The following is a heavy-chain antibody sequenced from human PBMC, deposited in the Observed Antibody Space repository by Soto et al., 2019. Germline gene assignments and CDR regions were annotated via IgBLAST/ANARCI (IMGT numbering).Heavy chain of an antibody. V-gene: IGHV3-11*06. CDR1: GFTFSDYY. D-gene: IGHD3-22*01. CDR3: ARGGYYDSSGAPDAFDI. CDR2: ISSSSSYT. Sequence: GGSLRLSCAASGFTFSDYYMSWIRQAPGKGLEWVSYISSSSSYTNYADSVKGRFTISRDNAKNSLYLQMNSLRAEDTAVYYCARGGYYDSSGAPDAFDIWGQGTMVTVSS. J-gene: IGHJ3*02.